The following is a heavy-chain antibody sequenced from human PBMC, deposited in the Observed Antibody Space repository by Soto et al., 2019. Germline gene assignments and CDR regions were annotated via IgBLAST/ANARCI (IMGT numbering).Heavy chain of an antibody. D-gene: IGHD6-13*01. CDR1: GFTFSSYW. CDR3: VRVAAAGNYY. Sequence: VQLVESGGGLVQPGGSLRLSCAASGFTFSSYWMHWVHQAPGKGLGWVSRINSDGSSTSYADSVKGRFTISRDNAKNTLYLQMNSLRAEDTAVYYCVRVAAAGNYYWGQGTLVTVSS. CDR2: INSDGSST. J-gene: IGHJ4*02. V-gene: IGHV3-74*01.